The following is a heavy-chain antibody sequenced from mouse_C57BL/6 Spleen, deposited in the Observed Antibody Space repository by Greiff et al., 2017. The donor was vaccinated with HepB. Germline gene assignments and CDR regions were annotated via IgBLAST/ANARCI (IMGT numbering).Heavy chain of an antibody. CDR1: GFTFSDYG. CDR3: ARDPMDY. V-gene: IGHV5-17*01. J-gene: IGHJ4*01. CDR2: ISSGSSTI. Sequence: DVMLVESGGGLVKPGGSLKLSCAASGFTFSDYGMHWVRQAPEKGLEWVAYISSGSSTIYYADKVKGRFTISRDNAKNTLFLQMTSLRSEDTAMYYCARDPMDYWGQGTSVTVSS.